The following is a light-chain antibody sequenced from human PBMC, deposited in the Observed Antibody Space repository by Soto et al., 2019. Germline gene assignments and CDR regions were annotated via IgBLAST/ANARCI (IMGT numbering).Light chain of an antibody. CDR1: QSISTSS. Sequence: EIVLTQSPGTLSLSPGERATLNCRASQSISTSSLAWYQQKPSQAPRLLIYDTFNRATDIPPRFSGSGSGTDFTLTISSLEPEDFAVYYCQQRTNWRIIFGQGTRLEI. J-gene: IGKJ5*01. CDR2: DTF. CDR3: QQRTNWRII. V-gene: IGKV3-11*01.